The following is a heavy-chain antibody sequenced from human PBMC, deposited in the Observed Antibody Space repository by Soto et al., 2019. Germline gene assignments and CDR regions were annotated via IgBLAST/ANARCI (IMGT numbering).Heavy chain of an antibody. V-gene: IGHV3-30-3*01. CDR2: ISYDGSNK. J-gene: IGHJ5*02. Sequence: VGSLRLSCAASGFAFSSYAMHWVRQAPGKGLEWVAVISYDGSNKYYADSVKGRFTISRDNSKNMLYLQMNSLRAEDTAVYYCARDSFGYCSSTSCYTGWFDPWGQGTLVTVSS. CDR3: ARDSFGYCSSTSCYTGWFDP. CDR1: GFAFSSYA. D-gene: IGHD2-2*02.